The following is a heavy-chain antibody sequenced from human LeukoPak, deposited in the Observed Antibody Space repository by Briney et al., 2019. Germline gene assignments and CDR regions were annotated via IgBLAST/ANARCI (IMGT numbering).Heavy chain of an antibody. D-gene: IGHD6-19*01. CDR3: ARGPSSGWYYFDY. Sequence: EGSLRPSCAASGFTFSSYAMSWVRQAPGKGLEWVSAISGSGGSTYYADSVKGRFTISRDNSKNTLYLQMNSLRAEDTAVYYCARGPSSGWYYFDYWGQGTLVTVSS. J-gene: IGHJ4*02. V-gene: IGHV3-23*01. CDR1: GFTFSSYA. CDR2: ISGSGGST.